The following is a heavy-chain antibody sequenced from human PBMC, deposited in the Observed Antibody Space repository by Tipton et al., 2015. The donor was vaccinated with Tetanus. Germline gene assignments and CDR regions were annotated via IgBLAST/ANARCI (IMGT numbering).Heavy chain of an antibody. V-gene: IGHV4-31*03. J-gene: IGHJ4*02. D-gene: IGHD3-22*01. CDR2: IYYSGST. Sequence: TLSLTCTVSGGSISSGGYYWSWIRQHPGKGLEWIGDIYYSGSTYYNPSLKSRVTISVDTSKNQFSLRLSSVTAADTAVYYCARHNSGYFTFFDYWGQGTLVTVSS. CDR3: ARHNSGYFTFFDY. CDR1: GGSISSGGYY.